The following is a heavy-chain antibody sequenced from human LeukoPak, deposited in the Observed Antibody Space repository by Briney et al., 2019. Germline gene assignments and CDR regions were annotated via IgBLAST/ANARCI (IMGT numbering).Heavy chain of an antibody. D-gene: IGHD3-3*01. CDR1: GGTFSSYA. Sequence: SVKVSCKASGGTFSSYAISWVRQAPGQGLEWMGGIIPIFGTANYAQKFLGRVTITTDESTSTAYMELSSLRSEDTAVYYCARGSILEWLSPNYYMDVWGKGTTVTVSS. V-gene: IGHV1-69*05. J-gene: IGHJ6*03. CDR2: IIPIFGTA. CDR3: ARGSILEWLSPNYYMDV.